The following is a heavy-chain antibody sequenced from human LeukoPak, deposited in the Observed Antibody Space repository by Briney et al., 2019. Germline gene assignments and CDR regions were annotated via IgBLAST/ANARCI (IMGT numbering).Heavy chain of an antibody. CDR1: GFTFSSYG. J-gene: IGHJ4*02. D-gene: IGHD3-16*01. CDR2: ISGSGGST. CDR3: AKNIGGLDY. V-gene: IGHV3-23*01. Sequence: PGGSLRLSCAASGFTFSSYGMSWVRQAPGKGLEWVSAISGSGGSTYYADSVKGRFTISRDNSKNTLYLQMSSLRADDTAVYYCAKNIGGLDYWGQGTLVTVSS.